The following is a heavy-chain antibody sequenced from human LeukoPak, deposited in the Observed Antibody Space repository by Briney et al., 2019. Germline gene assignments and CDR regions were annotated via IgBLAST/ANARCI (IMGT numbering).Heavy chain of an antibody. Sequence: SETLSLTCIVSGDSIISDTYYWGWIRQPPGKGLEWIGSIYYRGRTSYSPSLESRVSISEDSPTKQYSLRLTSVTATDTAVYYCARGWSWLWVAAAGSNWFDPWGQGTLVTVSS. D-gene: IGHD6-13*01. CDR2: IYYRGRT. V-gene: IGHV4-39*01. CDR1: GDSIISDTYY. J-gene: IGHJ5*02. CDR3: ARGWSWLWVAAAGSNWFDP.